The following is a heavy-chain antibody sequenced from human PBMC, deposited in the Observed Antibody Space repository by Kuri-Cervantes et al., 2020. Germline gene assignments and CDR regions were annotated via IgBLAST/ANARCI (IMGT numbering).Heavy chain of an antibody. CDR3: TRDPGFGAVGDVDY. V-gene: IGHV6-1*01. J-gene: IGHJ4*02. CDR1: GDSVSSNSAA. D-gene: IGHD6-13*01. Sequence: SETLSLTCAISGDSVSSNSAAWNWIRQSPSRGLEWLGRTYYRSKWYNDYAVSVKSRITINPDTSKNQFSLHLNSVTPEDTALYYCTRDPGFGAVGDVDYWGQGTLVTVSS. CDR2: TYYRSKWYN.